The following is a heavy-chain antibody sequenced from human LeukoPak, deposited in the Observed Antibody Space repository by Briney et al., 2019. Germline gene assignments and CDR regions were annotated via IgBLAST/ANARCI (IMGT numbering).Heavy chain of an antibody. V-gene: IGHV3-21*01. J-gene: IGHJ4*02. CDR2: ISSSSSYI. D-gene: IGHD3-10*01. CDR3: AREYGSGSYSDY. Sequence: GGSLRLSCVASGFTFSSYSMNWVRQAPGKGLEWVSSISSSSSYIYYADSVKGRFTISRDNAKNSLYLQMNSLRAEDTAVYYWAREYGSGSYSDYWGQGTLVTVSS. CDR1: GFTFSSYS.